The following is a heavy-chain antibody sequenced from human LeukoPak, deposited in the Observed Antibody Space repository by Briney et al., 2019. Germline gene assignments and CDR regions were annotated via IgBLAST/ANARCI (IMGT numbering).Heavy chain of an antibody. CDR1: LGSFTGSY. Sequence: SETLSLTSAVYLGSFTGSYWSGIRQPPGKGREWIGEINHSGTTKYNPSLKSRLTISADTSKNQFSLKLSSVTAADTAVYYCTRGGPQASWDLLTGYQGPLYYFDFWGQGTLVTVSS. D-gene: IGHD3-9*01. CDR2: INHSGTT. V-gene: IGHV4-34*01. CDR3: TRGGPQASWDLLTGYQGPLYYFDF. J-gene: IGHJ4*02.